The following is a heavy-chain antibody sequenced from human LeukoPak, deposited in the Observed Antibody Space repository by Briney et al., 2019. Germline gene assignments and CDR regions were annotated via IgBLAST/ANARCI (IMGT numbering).Heavy chain of an antibody. J-gene: IGHJ5*02. CDR1: AYTFTYYY. V-gene: IGHV1-2*02. D-gene: IGHD1-1*01. Sequence: ASVKVSFKSSAYTFTYYYLHLVRLAPGQGLEWMGGINPNTGGTNYAHKFQGRVTMTRDTSISTPYMELSWLISDDTAVYYCARGGTRLGRKNWFDPWGQGTLVTVSS. CDR3: ARGGTRLGRKNWFDP. CDR2: INPNTGGT.